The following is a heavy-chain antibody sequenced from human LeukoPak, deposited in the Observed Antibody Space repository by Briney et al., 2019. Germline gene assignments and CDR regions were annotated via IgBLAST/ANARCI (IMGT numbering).Heavy chain of an antibody. J-gene: IGHJ3*02. D-gene: IGHD3-10*01. CDR2: ISWNSGSI. CDR1: GFTFDDYA. Sequence: PGRSLRLSCAASGFTFDDYAMHWVRQAPGKGLEWVSGISWNSGSIGYADSVKGRFTISRDNAKNSPYLQMNSLRAEDTALYYCAKDQGALWFGELYGAFDIWGQGTMVTVSS. V-gene: IGHV3-9*01. CDR3: AKDQGALWFGELYGAFDI.